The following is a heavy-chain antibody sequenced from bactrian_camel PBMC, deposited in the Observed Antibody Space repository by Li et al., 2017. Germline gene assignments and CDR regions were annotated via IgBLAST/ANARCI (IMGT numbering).Heavy chain of an antibody. CDR2: INWRGNIG. CDR3: ATMEGTGFSKY. J-gene: IGHJ4*01. CDR1: GFTFDDWT. Sequence: QLVESGGGLVQPGGSLRLSCAASGFTFDDWTMAWIRQAPGKGLEWVSHINWRGNIGNYADSVKGRFTISRDNAKNTLYLQMTSLKTEDAGVYYCATMEGTGFSKYWGQGTQVTVS. D-gene: IGHD5*01. V-gene: IGHV3-1*01.